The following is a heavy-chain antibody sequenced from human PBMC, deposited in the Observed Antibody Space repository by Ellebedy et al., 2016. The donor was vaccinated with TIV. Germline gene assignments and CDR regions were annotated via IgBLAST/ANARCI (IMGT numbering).Heavy chain of an antibody. CDR1: GFTVSSKY. V-gene: IGHV3-53*01. CDR3: ASRRDGYNYFDY. Sequence: GESLKISCAASGFTVSSKYMSWVRQAPGKGLEWVSVIYSGGDTYYADSVKGRFTSSRDNSKNTLYLQMNSLRAEDTAVYYCASRRDGYNYFDYWGQGTLVTVSS. D-gene: IGHD5-24*01. CDR2: IYSGGDT. J-gene: IGHJ4*02.